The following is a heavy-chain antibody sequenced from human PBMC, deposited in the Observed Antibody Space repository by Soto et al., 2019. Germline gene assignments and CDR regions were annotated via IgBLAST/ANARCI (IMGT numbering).Heavy chain of an antibody. CDR3: ARDGRIAARDGGFDY. V-gene: IGHV3-11*06. Sequence: GGSLRLSGAASGFTFSDYYISWIRQAPWKGLEWVSYISSSSIYTNYADSVKGRFTISRDKAKNSLYLQMNSLRAEDTAVYYCARDGRIAARDGGFDYWGQGTLVTVSS. D-gene: IGHD6-6*01. J-gene: IGHJ4*02. CDR2: ISSSSIYT. CDR1: GFTFSDYY.